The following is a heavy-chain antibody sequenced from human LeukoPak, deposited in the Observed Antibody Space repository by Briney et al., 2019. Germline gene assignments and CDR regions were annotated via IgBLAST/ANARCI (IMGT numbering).Heavy chain of an antibody. Sequence: SETLSLTCTVSGGSVNSGGYYWSWVRQPPGKGLEWIGYIYHSGTYYNPSLKSRVTISVDMSKNQFSLKLSSVTPEDTAVYYCAREGYSYGYPILDYWGQGTLVTVSS. D-gene: IGHD5-18*01. V-gene: IGHV4-30-2*01. CDR2: IYHSGT. J-gene: IGHJ4*02. CDR3: AREGYSYGYPILDY. CDR1: GGSVNSGGYY.